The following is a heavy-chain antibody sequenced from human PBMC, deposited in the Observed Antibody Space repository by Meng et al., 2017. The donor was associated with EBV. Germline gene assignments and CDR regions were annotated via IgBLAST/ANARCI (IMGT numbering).Heavy chain of an antibody. CDR2: LIPMSDAP. D-gene: IGHD3-10*01. J-gene: IGHJ4*02. V-gene: IGHV1-69*01. CDR1: EGTVMRDA. CDR3: ARESGRGFTPDY. Sequence: VQLLQSGDERRKPGLCVKVYCKPSEGTVMRDAIRWVRQALGEGLEWMGGLIPMSDAPHYAQKFQGRVKITADESTSTQYMDLSGLRSEDTAVYYCARESGRGFTPDYWGQGTLVTVSS.